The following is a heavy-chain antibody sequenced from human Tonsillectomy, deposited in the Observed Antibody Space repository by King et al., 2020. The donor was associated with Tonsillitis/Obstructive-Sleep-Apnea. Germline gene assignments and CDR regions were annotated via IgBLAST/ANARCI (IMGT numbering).Heavy chain of an antibody. V-gene: IGHV4-59*01. D-gene: IGHD6-19*01. CDR1: GGSISSYY. CDR3: AREMMLVAGRDAFDI. J-gene: IGHJ3*02. Sequence: VQLQESGPGLVKPSETLSLTCTVSGGSISSYYWSWIRQPPGKRLEWIGYIYYSGNTNYNPSLKSRVTISVDTSKNQFSLKLSSVTAADTAVYYCAREMMLVAGRDAFDIWGQGTMVTVSS. CDR2: IYYSGNT.